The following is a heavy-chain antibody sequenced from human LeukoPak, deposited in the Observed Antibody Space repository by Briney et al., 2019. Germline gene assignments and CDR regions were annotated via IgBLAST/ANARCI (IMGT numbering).Heavy chain of an antibody. CDR1: GGSISSGGYY. J-gene: IGHJ4*02. CDR3: ARALYGSGSYYNEPHFDY. CDR2: IYYSGST. V-gene: IGHV4-31*03. Sequence: PSQTLSLTCTVSGGSISSGGYYWGWIRQHPGKGLEWIGYIYYSGSTYYNPSLKSRVTISVDTSKNQFSLKLSSVTAADTAVYYCARALYGSGSYYNEPHFDYWGQGTLVTVSS. D-gene: IGHD3-10*01.